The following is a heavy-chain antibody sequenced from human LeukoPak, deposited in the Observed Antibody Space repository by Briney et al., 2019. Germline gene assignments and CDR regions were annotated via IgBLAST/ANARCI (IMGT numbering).Heavy chain of an antibody. Sequence: ASVKVSCKASGYTFSGYHIHWVRQAPGQGLEWMGWINPNSGGTNFAPKFHGRVSMTRDTSINTACMELTSLRSDDTAVYYCARGDKKENQSGPSGYFDPWGQGTLVSVPS. CDR3: ARGDKKENQSGPSGYFDP. V-gene: IGHV1-2*02. J-gene: IGHJ5*02. D-gene: IGHD3-10*01. CDR2: INPNSGGT. CDR1: GYTFSGYH.